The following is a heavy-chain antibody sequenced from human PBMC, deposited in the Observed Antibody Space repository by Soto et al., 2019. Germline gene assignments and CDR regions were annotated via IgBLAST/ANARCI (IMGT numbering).Heavy chain of an antibody. CDR2: INPTGSMT. CDR3: ARDTGYDHDAFDI. CDR1: GYSFITSYH. D-gene: IGHD5-12*01. V-gene: IGHV1-46*01. Sequence: QVQLVQSGAEVKKPGASVKVSCKASGYSFITSYHMHWVRQAPGQGLEWMGIINPTGSMTRYSQKFQGRLTMTRDTSTATDYMELSNLTSEDTAVYSCARDTGYDHDAFDIWGQGTRVTVSS. J-gene: IGHJ3*02.